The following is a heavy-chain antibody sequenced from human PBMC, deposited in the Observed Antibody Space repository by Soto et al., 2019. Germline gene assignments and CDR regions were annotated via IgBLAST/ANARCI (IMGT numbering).Heavy chain of an antibody. Sequence: GSGPTLVNPTQTPTLTCTFSGFSLSTSGVGVGWIRQPPGKALEWLALIYWDDDKRYSPSLKSRLTITKDTSKNQVVLTMTDMDPVDTATYYCAHRFDYYDILTGPPSANWFDPWGQGTLVTVSS. CDR1: GFSLSTSGVG. V-gene: IGHV2-5*02. D-gene: IGHD3-9*01. CDR3: AHRFDYYDILTGPPSANWFDP. CDR2: IYWDDDK. J-gene: IGHJ5*02.